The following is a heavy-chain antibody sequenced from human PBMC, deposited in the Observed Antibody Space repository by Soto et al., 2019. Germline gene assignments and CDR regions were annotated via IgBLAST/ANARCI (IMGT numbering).Heavy chain of an antibody. V-gene: IGHV3-9*01. CDR2: ISWNSGSI. CDR3: AKDNYYGSGSYQDYYYMDV. D-gene: IGHD3-10*01. J-gene: IGHJ6*03. CDR1: GFTFDDYA. Sequence: EVQLVESGGGLVQPGRSLRLSCAASGFTFDDYAMLWVRQAPGKGLEWVSGISWNSGSIGYADSVKGRFTITRDNAKNSLYLQMNSLRAEDTALYYCAKDNYYGSGSYQDYYYMDVWGKGTTVTVSS.